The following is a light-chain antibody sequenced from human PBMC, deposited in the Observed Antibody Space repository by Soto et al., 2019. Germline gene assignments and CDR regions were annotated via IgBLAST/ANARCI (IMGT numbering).Light chain of an antibody. CDR2: DVS. V-gene: IGLV2-14*03. CDR3: SSYTSSNTPYVL. Sequence: QSVLTQPASVSGSPGQSITISCTGTSSDVGGYDYVSWYQQHPGKAPKLMIYDVSNRPSGVSNRFSGSESGNTASLTISGLQAEDEADYYCSSYTSSNTPYVLFGGGTKLTVL. CDR1: SSDVGGYDY. J-gene: IGLJ2*01.